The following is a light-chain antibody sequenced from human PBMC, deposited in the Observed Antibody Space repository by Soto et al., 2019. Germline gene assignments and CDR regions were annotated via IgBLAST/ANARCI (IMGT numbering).Light chain of an antibody. CDR3: SSYTSPSTHVV. CDR1: SSDVGGYNY. Sequence: QSALTQPASVSGSPGQSITISCTGTSSDVGGYNYVSWYQQHPGKAPNLMIYDVSNRPSEVSNRFSGSKSGNTASLTISGLQAEDEADYYCSSYTSPSTHVVFGGGTKVTVL. CDR2: DVS. J-gene: IGLJ2*01. V-gene: IGLV2-14*01.